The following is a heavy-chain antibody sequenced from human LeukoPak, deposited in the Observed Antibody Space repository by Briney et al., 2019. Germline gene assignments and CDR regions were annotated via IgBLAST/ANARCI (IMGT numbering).Heavy chain of an antibody. Sequence: NPSETLSLTCAVYGGSFSGYYWSWIRQPPGKGLEWIGYIYYSGSTNYNPSLKSRVTISVDTSKNQFSLKLSSVTAADTAMYYCARVRSSGWGKGFDYWGQGTLVTVSS. V-gene: IGHV4-59*01. CDR3: ARVRSSGWGKGFDY. J-gene: IGHJ4*02. D-gene: IGHD6-19*01. CDR2: IYYSGST. CDR1: GGSFSGYY.